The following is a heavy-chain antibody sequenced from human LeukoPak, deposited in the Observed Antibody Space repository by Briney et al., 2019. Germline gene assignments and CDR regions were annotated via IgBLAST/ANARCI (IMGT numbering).Heavy chain of an antibody. CDR1: EFTLRSYS. D-gene: IGHD1-26*01. CDR2: ISTSSTYI. V-gene: IGHV3-21*01. Sequence: PGGSLRLSCAASEFTLRSYSMHWVSQAPGKGLEWVSYISTSSTYIYYADLVRGRFSISRDNAKNSLYLHMNSLKADDTAVYYCARDASGSSIGLIDFWGQGTLVTVSS. J-gene: IGHJ4*02. CDR3: ARDASGSSIGLIDF.